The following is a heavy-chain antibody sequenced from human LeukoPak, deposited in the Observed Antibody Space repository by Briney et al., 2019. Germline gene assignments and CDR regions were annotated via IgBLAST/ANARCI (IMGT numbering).Heavy chain of an antibody. CDR2: ISYDGSNK. Sequence: GGSLRLSCAASGFTFSSYAMHWVRQAPGKGLEWVAVISYDGSNKYYADSVKGRFTISRDNSKNTLYLQMNGLRAEDTAVYYCARGPSALDCSSTSYYAHYFDYWGQGTLVTVSS. J-gene: IGHJ4*02. CDR1: GFTFSSYA. CDR3: ARGPSALDCSSTSYYAHYFDY. V-gene: IGHV3-30*01. D-gene: IGHD2-2*01.